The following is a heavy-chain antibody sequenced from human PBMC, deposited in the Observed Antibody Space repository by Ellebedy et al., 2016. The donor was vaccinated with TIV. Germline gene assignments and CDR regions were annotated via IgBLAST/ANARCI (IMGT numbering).Heavy chain of an antibody. CDR3: ARVDTTVRERYYMDV. D-gene: IGHD3-10*01. J-gene: IGHJ6*03. V-gene: IGHV1-8*01. Sequence: ASVKVSXKASGYIFTSYDISWVRQAAGQGLEWMGWMTSNSGNTAYAQKFQGRLTMTGNTSIGTAYMELSSLRSEDTAVYYCARVDTTVRERYYMDVWGKGTTVTVSS. CDR1: GYIFTSYD. CDR2: MTSNSGNT.